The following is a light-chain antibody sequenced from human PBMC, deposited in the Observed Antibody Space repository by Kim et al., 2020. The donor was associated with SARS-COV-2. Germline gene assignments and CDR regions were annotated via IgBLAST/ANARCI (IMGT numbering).Light chain of an antibody. Sequence: GRSITSTSAGTDSDVGAYKYVSWYQQHPGKAPNLLIYDVSDRPSGVSNRFSGSKSGNTASLTISGLQAEDEADYYCTSYTSSSTYVFGTGTKVTVL. CDR2: DVS. V-gene: IGLV2-14*03. CDR3: TSYTSSSTYV. J-gene: IGLJ1*01. CDR1: DSDVGAYKY.